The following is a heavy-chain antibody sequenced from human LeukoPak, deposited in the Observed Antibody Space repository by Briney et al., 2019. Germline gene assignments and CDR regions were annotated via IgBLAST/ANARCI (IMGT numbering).Heavy chain of an antibody. CDR2: ISYDGSNK. CDR3: ARDQQSFSSWPPDY. D-gene: IGHD2-2*01. J-gene: IGHJ4*02. Sequence: GGSLRLSCAASGFTFSSYAMHWVRQAPGKGLEWVAVISYDGSNKYYADSVKGRFTISRDNSKNTLDLQMGSLRADDMAVYYCARDQQSFSSWPPDYWGQGTLVTVSS. CDR1: GFTFSSYA. V-gene: IGHV3-30-3*01.